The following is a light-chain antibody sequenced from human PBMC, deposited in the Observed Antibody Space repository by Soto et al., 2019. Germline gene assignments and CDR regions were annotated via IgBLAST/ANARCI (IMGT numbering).Light chain of an antibody. J-gene: IGKJ4*02. CDR3: QHYVRSPRLT. V-gene: IGKV3-20*01. Sequence: EIVLTQSPGTLSLSPGERATLSFRASQGVSSSYLGWYQQRPGQAPRLLINGASSRATGIPDSFRGSGSGTEFTLTISRLEPEDFEVYYCQHYVRSPRLTFGVGTKVEIK. CDR2: GAS. CDR1: QGVSSSY.